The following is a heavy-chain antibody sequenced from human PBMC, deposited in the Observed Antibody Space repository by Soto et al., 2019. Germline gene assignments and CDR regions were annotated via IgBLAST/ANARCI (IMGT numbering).Heavy chain of an antibody. D-gene: IGHD3-3*01. V-gene: IGHV4-34*01. CDR2: INHSGST. CDR3: ARRGYDFWSGYSRFYYFDY. Sequence: QVQLQQWGAGLLKPSETLSLTCAVYGGSFSGYYWSWIRQPPGKGLEWIGEINHSGSTNYNPSHKSRVTISVDTSKNQFSLKLSSVTAADTAVYYCARRGYDFWSGYSRFYYFDYWGPGSLVTVSS. J-gene: IGHJ4*02. CDR1: GGSFSGYY.